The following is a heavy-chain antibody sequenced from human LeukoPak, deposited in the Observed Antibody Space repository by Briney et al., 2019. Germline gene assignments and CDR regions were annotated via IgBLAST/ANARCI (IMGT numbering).Heavy chain of an antibody. V-gene: IGHV4-59*12. CDR1: GDSISGYY. J-gene: IGHJ4*02. CDR2: IYYSGRT. D-gene: IGHD5-18*01. Sequence: SETLSLTCTVSGDSISGYYWSWIRQPPGKGLEWIGYIYYSGRTNYNPSLKSRVTISEDTSKNHFSPRLRSVTAADTAVYYCAREGVDTAAPTDYWGQGTLVTVSS. CDR3: AREGVDTAAPTDY.